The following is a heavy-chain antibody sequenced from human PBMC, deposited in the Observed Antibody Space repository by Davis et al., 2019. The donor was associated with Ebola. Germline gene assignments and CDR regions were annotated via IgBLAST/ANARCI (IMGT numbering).Heavy chain of an antibody. CDR3: ARDGGIAVAGDPGPHYYYGMDV. Sequence: SVKVSCKASGGTFSSYAISWVRQAPGQGLEWMGGIIPIFGTANYAQKFQGRVTITADESTSTAYMELSSLRSEDTAVYYCARDGGIAVAGDPGPHYYYGMDVWGQGTTVTVSS. J-gene: IGHJ6*02. D-gene: IGHD6-19*01. V-gene: IGHV1-69*13. CDR2: IIPIFGTA. CDR1: GGTFSSYA.